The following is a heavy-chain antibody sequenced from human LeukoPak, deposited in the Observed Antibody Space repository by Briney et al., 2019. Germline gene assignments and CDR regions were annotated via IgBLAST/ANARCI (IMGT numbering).Heavy chain of an antibody. CDR3: AKETGTAA. V-gene: IGHV3-23*01. J-gene: IGHJ5*02. Sequence: PGGSLRLSCAASGFIFSSYGMSWVRQTPGKGLEWVSAISGSGSKTYYGDSVKGRFTISRDNSKSTLYLQMSSLRAEDTAIYYCAKETGTAAWGQGTLVTVSS. D-gene: IGHD1-14*01. CDR2: ISGSGSKT. CDR1: GFIFSSYG.